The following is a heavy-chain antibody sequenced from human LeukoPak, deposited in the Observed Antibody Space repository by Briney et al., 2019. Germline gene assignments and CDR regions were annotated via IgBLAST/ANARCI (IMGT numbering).Heavy chain of an antibody. CDR1: GGSISSSSYY. D-gene: IGHD2-15*01. CDR3: ARQEDIVVVVAATSAFDI. V-gene: IGHV4-39*01. J-gene: IGHJ3*02. CDR2: IHYSGST. Sequence: PSETLSLTCTVSGGSISSSSYYWGWIRQPPGKGLEWIGSIHYSGSTYYNPSLKSRVTISVDTSKNQFSLKLSSVTAADTAVYYCARQEDIVVVVAATSAFDIWGQGTMVTVSS.